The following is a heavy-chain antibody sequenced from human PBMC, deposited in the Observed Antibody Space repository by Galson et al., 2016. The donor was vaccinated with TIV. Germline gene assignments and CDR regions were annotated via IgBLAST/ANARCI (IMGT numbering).Heavy chain of an antibody. V-gene: IGHV5-51*01. Sequence: QSGAEVKKPGESLKISCQGSGYSFSSYWIAWVRQMPGEGLERMGVIYAGDSDTRYSPSFQGQVTISADKSISTAYLQWSSLRASDTAMYYCARAGGAADYWGQGTLVTVSS. J-gene: IGHJ4*02. D-gene: IGHD3-10*01. CDR2: IYAGDSDT. CDR1: GYSFSSYW. CDR3: ARAGGAADY.